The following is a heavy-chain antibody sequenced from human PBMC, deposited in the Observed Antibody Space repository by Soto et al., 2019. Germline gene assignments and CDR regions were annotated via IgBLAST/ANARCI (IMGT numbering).Heavy chain of an antibody. J-gene: IGHJ4*02. CDR1: GYSFTNYW. Sequence: GESLKISCKGSGYSFTNYWIGWVRQMPGKGLEWMGIIFPADSDTRYSPSFQGQVTISADKSISIAYLQWGSLKASDSAMYYCARMGYDLPRPPPYNFDSWGQGTLVTVSS. V-gene: IGHV5-51*01. CDR3: ARMGYDLPRPPPYNFDS. CDR2: IFPADSDT. D-gene: IGHD3-3*01.